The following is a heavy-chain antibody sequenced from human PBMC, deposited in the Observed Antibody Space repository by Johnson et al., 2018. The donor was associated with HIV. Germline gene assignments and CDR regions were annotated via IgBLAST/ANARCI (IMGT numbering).Heavy chain of an antibody. CDR3: AKGWDPMTTVNTFAFDI. V-gene: IGHV3-30*18. Sequence: VESGGGVVQPGRSLRLSCAAFGFTFSNYGVHWVRQAPGKGLEWVAVISYDGSNKYYADSVKGRFTISRDNSKNTLYLQMNTLRAEDAAVYYCAKGWDPMTTVNTFAFDIWGQGTMVTVSS. CDR2: ISYDGSNK. CDR1: GFTFSNYG. J-gene: IGHJ3*02. D-gene: IGHD4-11*01.